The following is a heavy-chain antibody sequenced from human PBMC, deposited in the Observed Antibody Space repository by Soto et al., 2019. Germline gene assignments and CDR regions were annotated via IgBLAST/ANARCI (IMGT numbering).Heavy chain of an antibody. V-gene: IGHV1-2*02. CDR3: ARGRTPLCCYYYGMDV. CDR1: GYTFTGYY. Sequence: QVQLVQSGAEVKKPGASVKVSCKASGYTFTGYYMHWVRQAPGQGLEWMGWINPNSGGTNYAQKFQCRVTMTRDTSISTAYMELSRLRSDDTAVYYCARGRTPLCCYYYGMDVWGQGTTVTVSS. CDR2: INPNSGGT. J-gene: IGHJ6*02.